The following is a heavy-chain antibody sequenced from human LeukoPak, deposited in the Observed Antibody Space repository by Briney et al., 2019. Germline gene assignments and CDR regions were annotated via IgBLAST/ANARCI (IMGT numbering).Heavy chain of an antibody. J-gene: IGHJ4*02. V-gene: IGHV3-74*01. D-gene: IGHD5-24*01. CDR2: INHDGSDI. CDR1: GFTVTTYV. CDR3: VRDSNFKIDY. Sequence: GGSLRLSCAVSGFTVTTYVMHWVRRAPGEGLVWVSRINHDGSDISYADSVKGRATISRDTAKNTPYLQMNSLRADDTAIYYCVRDSNFKIDYWGQGTLVTVSS.